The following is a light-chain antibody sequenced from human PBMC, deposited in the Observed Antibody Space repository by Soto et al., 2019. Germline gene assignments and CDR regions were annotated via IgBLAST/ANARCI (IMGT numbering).Light chain of an antibody. CDR2: DVT. CDR1: SSDVSCYSY. V-gene: IGLV2-11*01. J-gene: IGLJ1*01. CDR3: CSYAGSYTFV. Sequence: QSVLTQPRSVSGSPGQSVTISCTGTSSDVSCYSYVSWYQQHPGKAPKLMIYDVTTRPSGIPDRFSGSKSGNTASLTISGLPADDDAAYYCCSYAGSYTFVFGTGTKLTVL.